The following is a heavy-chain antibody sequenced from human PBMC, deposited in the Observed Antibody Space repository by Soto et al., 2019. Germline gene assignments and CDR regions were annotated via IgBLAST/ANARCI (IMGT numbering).Heavy chain of an antibody. J-gene: IGHJ4*02. CDR3: ARDIDYDIAY. Sequence: QVQLVQSEAEVQKPGASVKVSCKTSGYIFKNYGISWVRQAPGQGLEWLGWIYPKEDRANIAQNFQGRVTLSTDTPTSTAYIELRSLRFDDSAVYFCARDIDYDIAYWGQGTLVTVSS. CDR2: IYPKEDRA. D-gene: IGHD4-17*01. CDR1: GYIFKNYG. V-gene: IGHV1-18*01.